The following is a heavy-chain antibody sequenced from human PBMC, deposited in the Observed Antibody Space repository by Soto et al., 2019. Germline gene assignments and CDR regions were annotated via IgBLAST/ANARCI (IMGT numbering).Heavy chain of an antibody. CDR1: GFTFNTFG. D-gene: IGHD2-2*01. CDR2: ISYDGSDK. CDR3: AKSPNFYCSSYHCYKYDFDY. V-gene: IGHV3-30*18. J-gene: IGHJ4*02. Sequence: QEHLVESGGGVVLPGRSLRLSCAASGFTFNTFGMHWVRQAPGKGLEWVAVISYDGSDKYYSDSVRGRFTISRDNSMNTLYLQMNSLRTEDTAVYYCAKSPNFYCSSYHCYKYDFDYWGQGTLVTVSS.